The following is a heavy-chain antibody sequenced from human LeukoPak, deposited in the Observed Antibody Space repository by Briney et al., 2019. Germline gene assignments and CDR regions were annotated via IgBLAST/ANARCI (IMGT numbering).Heavy chain of an antibody. CDR3: ARASWRHNWFDP. CDR1: GYTFTGYY. J-gene: IGHJ5*02. V-gene: IGHV1-2*02. Sequence: GASVKVSCKASGYTFTGYYMHWVRQAPGQGLEWLGWINPKSGDTNYAQKFQGRVTVTRDPSITTVYMELSMLTSDDTAVYYCARASWRHNWFDPWGQGTLVTVSS. CDR2: INPKSGDT.